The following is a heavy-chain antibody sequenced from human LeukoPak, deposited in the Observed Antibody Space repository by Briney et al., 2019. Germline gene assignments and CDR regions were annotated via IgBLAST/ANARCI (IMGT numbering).Heavy chain of an antibody. Sequence: SETLPLTCAVYGGSFSGYYWSWIRQPPGKGLERIGEINHSGSTNYNPSLKSRVTISVDTSKNQFSLKLSSVTAADTAVYYCARGDRYCSGGSCYSGEYYYMDVWGKGTTVTVSS. V-gene: IGHV4-34*01. CDR1: GGSFSGYY. D-gene: IGHD2-15*01. CDR2: INHSGST. J-gene: IGHJ6*03. CDR3: ARGDRYCSGGSCYSGEYYYMDV.